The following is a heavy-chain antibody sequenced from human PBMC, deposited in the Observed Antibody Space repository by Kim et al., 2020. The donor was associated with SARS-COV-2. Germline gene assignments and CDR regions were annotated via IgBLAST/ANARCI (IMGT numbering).Heavy chain of an antibody. V-gene: IGHV3-30*02. CDR3: AKVSHAYTITHYGMDV. Sequence: DSVKGRVTITRDNSKNTLYLHMNSLGPADTAVYCCAKVSHAYTITHYGMDVWGQGTTVTVSS. D-gene: IGHD3-16*01. J-gene: IGHJ6*02.